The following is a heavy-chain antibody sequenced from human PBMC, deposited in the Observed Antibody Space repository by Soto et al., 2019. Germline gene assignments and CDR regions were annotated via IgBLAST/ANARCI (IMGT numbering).Heavy chain of an antibody. D-gene: IGHD3-9*01. J-gene: IGHJ4*02. Sequence: EVQLVESGGDLVQPGESLKLSCAASGFTFSGSAMHWVRQASGKGLEWLGRIRNKANSHGTSYAATVKGRFTISRDDSKNTAYLQMDSLRTEDTAVYFCTRQTGPGCNSQLDYWGPGTLVTVSS. CDR3: TRQTGPGCNSQLDY. V-gene: IGHV3-73*02. CDR1: GFTFSGSA. CDR2: IRNKANSHGT.